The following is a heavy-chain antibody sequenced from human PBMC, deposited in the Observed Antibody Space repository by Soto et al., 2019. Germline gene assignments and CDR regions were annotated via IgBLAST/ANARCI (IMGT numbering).Heavy chain of an antibody. Sequence: PSETLSLTCTVSGGSLSSYYWCWIRQPPGKGLEWIGYIYYSGSTNYNPSLKSRVTISVDTSKNQFSLKLSSVTAADTAVYYCASSPDYYNDSSGYHFDYWCQRTLVTV. J-gene: IGHJ4*02. CDR2: IYYSGST. CDR3: ASSPDYYNDSSGYHFDY. V-gene: IGHV4-59*01. CDR1: GGSLSSYY. D-gene: IGHD3-22*01.